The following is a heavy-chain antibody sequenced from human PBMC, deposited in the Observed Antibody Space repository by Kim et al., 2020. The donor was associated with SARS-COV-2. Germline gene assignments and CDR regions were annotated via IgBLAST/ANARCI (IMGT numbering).Heavy chain of an antibody. D-gene: IGHD3-10*01. Sequence: DSVKGRYTSPRDNSKNTLYLQINSLGAEDTAVYYCAKDRTETMVRGVLDYWGQGTLVTVSS. CDR3: AKDRTETMVRGVLDY. V-gene: IGHV3-23*01. J-gene: IGHJ4*02.